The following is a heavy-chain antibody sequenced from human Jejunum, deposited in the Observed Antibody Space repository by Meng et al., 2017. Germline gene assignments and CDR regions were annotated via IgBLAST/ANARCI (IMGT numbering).Heavy chain of an antibody. CDR3: ARDHWGSLNY. V-gene: IGHV4-61*08. D-gene: IGHD7-27*01. Sequence: QAPVQDSGPGLVRPLEPLPLICAVSGGSVSSSGYPRGWIRQPPGKGLEWIGYASTNYNPSLKSRVTISVDTSKNQFSLKLTSVTAADTAVYYCARDHWGSLNYWGQGVLVTVSS. J-gene: IGHJ4*02. CDR1: GGSVSSSGYP. CDR2: AST.